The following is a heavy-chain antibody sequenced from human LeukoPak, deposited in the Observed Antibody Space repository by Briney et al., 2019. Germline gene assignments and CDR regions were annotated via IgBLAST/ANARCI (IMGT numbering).Heavy chain of an antibody. J-gene: IGHJ4*02. CDR3: ARVGTSSGIAVAGPVFDY. Sequence: ASVKVSCKASGYTFTGYYMHWVRQAPGQGLEWMGWINPNSGGTNYARKFQGRVTMTRDTSISTAYMELSRLRSDDTAVYYCARVGTSSGIAVAGPVFDYWGQGTLVTVSS. V-gene: IGHV1-2*02. CDR1: GYTFTGYY. D-gene: IGHD6-19*01. CDR2: INPNSGGT.